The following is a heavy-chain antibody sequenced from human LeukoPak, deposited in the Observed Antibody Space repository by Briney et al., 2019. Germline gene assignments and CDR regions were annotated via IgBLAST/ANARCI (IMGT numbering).Heavy chain of an antibody. CDR2: ISGSGSTI. CDR3: ARKGPNYYDSSGYYYEYFQH. J-gene: IGHJ1*01. D-gene: IGHD3-22*01. CDR1: GFIFSDYY. Sequence: PGGSLRLSCAVSGFIFSDYYMSWIRQAPWKGLEWISYISGSGSTIYYADSVRGRFTISRDNAKNSLYLQMNSLRAEDTAVYYCARKGPNYYDSSGYYYEYFQHWGQGTLVTVSS. V-gene: IGHV3-11*04.